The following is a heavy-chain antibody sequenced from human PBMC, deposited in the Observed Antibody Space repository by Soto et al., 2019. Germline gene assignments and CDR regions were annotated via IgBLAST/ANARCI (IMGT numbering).Heavy chain of an antibody. Sequence: QVQLVQSGAEVKKPGASVKVSCKASGYTFTSYGISWVRLAPGQGLEWMGWISTSTGNTNYAQKLQGRVTMTTDTSTSTAYMELRSRRSDDTAVYYCARDEPIGAAVSFDYWGQGTLVTVSS. D-gene: IGHD6-13*01. CDR2: ISTSTGNT. CDR3: ARDEPIGAAVSFDY. CDR1: GYTFTSYG. J-gene: IGHJ4*02. V-gene: IGHV1-18*01.